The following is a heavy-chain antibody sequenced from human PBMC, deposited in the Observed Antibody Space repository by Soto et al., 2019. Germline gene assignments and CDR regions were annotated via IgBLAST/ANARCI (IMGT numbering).Heavy chain of an antibody. Sequence: QLQLQESGPGLVKPWETLSLTCTVSGDSISRSNYYWAWIRQPPGKGPEWVGSIYRNGDTYTTPSLKSCVTIFLDTCSNESSLQLSSVSAADTAMFYCARGGQYYDMSTYEVDIWVQGVVVTVSS. CDR1: GDSISRSNYY. V-gene: IGHV4-39*02. CDR2: IYRNGDT. CDR3: ARGGQYYDMSTYEVDI. J-gene: IGHJ4*02. D-gene: IGHD3-16*01.